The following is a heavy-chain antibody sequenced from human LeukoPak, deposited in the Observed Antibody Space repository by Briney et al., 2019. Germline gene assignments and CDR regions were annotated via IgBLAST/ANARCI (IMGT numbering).Heavy chain of an antibody. CDR2: MNGEGTTI. D-gene: IGHD1-7*01. Sequence: GGSLRLSCATSGLTFGTTWMHWVRQAPGKGLMWVSRMNGEGTTIDYADSVKGRFTVSRDYAKNTLLLQMNNLRTEDTALYFCATARNFRFEYWGQGSLVIVSA. J-gene: IGHJ4*02. V-gene: IGHV3-74*01. CDR1: GLTFGTTW. CDR3: ATARNFRFEY.